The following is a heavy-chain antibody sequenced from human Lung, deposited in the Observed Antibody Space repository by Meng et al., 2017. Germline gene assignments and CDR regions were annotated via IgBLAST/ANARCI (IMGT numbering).Heavy chain of an antibody. D-gene: IGHD6-25*01. J-gene: IGHJ4*02. V-gene: IGHV1-46*03. CDR3: ARDVRLLEAYFDY. Sequence: QVQLVQSGAEVKKPGASPKVSCKASGYTFTSYYIHWVRQAPGQGLEWMGLINSSGDYTRYAQRFQGRVTMTRDTSTSTVYMELSSLRSEDTAVYFCARDVRLLEAYFDYWGQGTLVTVSS. CDR1: GYTFTSYY. CDR2: INSSGDYT.